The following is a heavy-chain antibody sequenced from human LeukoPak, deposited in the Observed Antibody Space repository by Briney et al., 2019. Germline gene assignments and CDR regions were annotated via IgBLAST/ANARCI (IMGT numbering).Heavy chain of an antibody. CDR1: GFTVSSNY. CDR2: ITSSSSYI. V-gene: IGHV3-21*01. CDR3: AMGFGADCSGGSCYSGWSDY. J-gene: IGHJ4*02. D-gene: IGHD2-15*01. Sequence: GGSLRLSCAASGFTVSSNYMSWVRQAPGKGLEWVSSITSSSSYIYYADSVKGRFTISRDNAKNSLSLQMNSLRAEDTAVYCCAMGFGADCSGGSCYSGWSDYWSQGTLVTVSS.